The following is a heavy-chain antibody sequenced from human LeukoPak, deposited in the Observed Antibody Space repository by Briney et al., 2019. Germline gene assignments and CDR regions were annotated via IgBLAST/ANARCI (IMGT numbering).Heavy chain of an antibody. CDR2: IYTSGST. CDR3: ARDSEIAVAGTPPVYHYGMDV. V-gene: IGHV4-4*07. CDR1: GGSISSYY. D-gene: IGHD6-19*01. Sequence: SETLSLTCTVSGGSISSYYWSWIRQPAGKGLEWIGRIYTSGSTNYNPSLKSRATMSVDTSKNQFSLKLSSVTAADTAVYYCARDSEIAVAGTPPVYHYGMDVWGQGTTVTVSS. J-gene: IGHJ6*02.